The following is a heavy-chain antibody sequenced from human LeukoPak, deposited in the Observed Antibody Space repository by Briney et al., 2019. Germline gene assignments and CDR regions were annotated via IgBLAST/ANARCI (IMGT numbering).Heavy chain of an antibody. Sequence: PGRSLRLSCAASGFTFSSYGMHWVRQAPGKGLEWVAVISYDGSNKYYADSVKGRSTISRDNSKNTLYLQMNSLRAEDTAVYYCAKCGYSSSWYLFDYWGQGTLVTVSS. CDR3: AKCGYSSSWYLFDY. J-gene: IGHJ4*02. CDR2: ISYDGSNK. CDR1: GFTFSSYG. D-gene: IGHD6-13*01. V-gene: IGHV3-30*18.